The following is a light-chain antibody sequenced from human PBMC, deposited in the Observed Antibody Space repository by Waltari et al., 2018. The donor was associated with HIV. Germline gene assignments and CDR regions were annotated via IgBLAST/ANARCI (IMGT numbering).Light chain of an antibody. CDR2: DDI. V-gene: IGLV1-40*01. CDR1: NSNIGAGYD. CDR3: QSYDKSLSGSV. Sequence: QSVLTQPPSVSGAPGQRVTISCTGNNSNIGAGYDVHWYQQLPGTAPKFFISDDIRRPSGVPDRGSVSRYGTSASLAITGLQAEDEADYYCQSYDKSLSGSVFGGGTKLTVL. J-gene: IGLJ2*01.